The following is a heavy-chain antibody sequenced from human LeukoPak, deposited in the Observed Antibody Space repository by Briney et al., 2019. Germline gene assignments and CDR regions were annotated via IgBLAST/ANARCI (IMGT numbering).Heavy chain of an antibody. J-gene: IGHJ4*02. Sequence: SETLSLTCTVSGGTISGYYWNWIRQAPGKGLEWIGRVYTRGNTNYSPSLKSRTTMSTDTSKNQLSLRLSSVTAADTAVYYCARSTGWSSALFDYWGQGTLVTVSS. CDR3: ARSTGWSSALFDY. CDR2: VYTRGNT. D-gene: IGHD6-19*01. V-gene: IGHV4-4*07. CDR1: GGTISGYY.